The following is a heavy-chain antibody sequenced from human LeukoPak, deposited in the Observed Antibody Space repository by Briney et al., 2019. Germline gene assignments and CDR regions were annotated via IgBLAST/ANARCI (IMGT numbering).Heavy chain of an antibody. CDR1: GFTFSSYA. CDR2: ISYDGSNK. Sequence: PGGSLRLSCAASGFTFSSYAMHWVRQAPGKGLEWVAVISYDGSNKYYADSVKGRFTISRDNSKNTLYLQMNSLRAEDTAVYYCARVRQPRGSKRPAVDAFDIWGQGTMVTVSS. D-gene: IGHD2-2*01. V-gene: IGHV3-30*01. J-gene: IGHJ3*02. CDR3: ARVRQPRGSKRPAVDAFDI.